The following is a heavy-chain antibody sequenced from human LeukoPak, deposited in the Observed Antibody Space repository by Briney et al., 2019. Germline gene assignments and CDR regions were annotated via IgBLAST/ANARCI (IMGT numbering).Heavy chain of an antibody. J-gene: IGHJ4*02. CDR2: IYNAGST. V-gene: IGHV4-31*03. CDR3: ARVVAATIYQFDH. Sequence: SETQSLTCTVSGDSITSAGYYWTWVRQYPGEGLEWIGYIYNAGSTYYNPSLKSRVTTSLDTSKNQFSLRLSSVTAADTAVYYCARVVAATIYQFDHWGQGTLVTVSS. CDR1: GDSITSAGYY. D-gene: IGHD2-15*01.